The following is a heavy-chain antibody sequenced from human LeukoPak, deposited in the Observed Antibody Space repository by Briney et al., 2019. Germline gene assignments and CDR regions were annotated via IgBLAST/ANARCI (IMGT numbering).Heavy chain of an antibody. V-gene: IGHV4-39*07. CDR3: ARGYCNGGSCYSYYYYNYMDG. Sequence: SETLSLTCTVSGGSISSSSYYWGWIRQPPGKGLEWIGSVYYSGSTYYNSSLKSRVTISVDTSKNQFSLKLSSVTAADTAVYYCARGYCNGGSCYSYYYYNYMDGWGKGTTVTVAS. CDR1: GGSISSSSYY. D-gene: IGHD2-15*01. J-gene: IGHJ6*03. CDR2: VYYSGST.